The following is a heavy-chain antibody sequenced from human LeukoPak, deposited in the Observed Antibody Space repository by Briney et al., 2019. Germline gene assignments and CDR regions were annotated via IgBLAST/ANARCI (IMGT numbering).Heavy chain of an antibody. D-gene: IGHD3-3*01. Sequence: SGPTLVKPTQTLTLTCTFSGFSLSTRGVGGGWIRRPPGKALEWLALIYYNDDKRYSPSLKSRLTITKDTSKNQVVLTMTNMDPVDSATYYCAHRSKPDFDFWSGYFDYWGQGTLVTVSS. CDR2: IYYNDDK. V-gene: IGHV2-5*01. J-gene: IGHJ4*02. CDR1: GFSLSTRGVG. CDR3: AHRSKPDFDFWSGYFDY.